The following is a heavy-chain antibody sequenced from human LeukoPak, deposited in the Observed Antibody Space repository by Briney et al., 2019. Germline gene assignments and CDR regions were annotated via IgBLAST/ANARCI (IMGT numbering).Heavy chain of an antibody. CDR3: AKGPYYYDSSGYSF. J-gene: IGHJ3*01. CDR1: GFTFSSYS. D-gene: IGHD3-22*01. V-gene: IGHV3-23*01. CDR2: ISGSGGST. Sequence: GGSLRLSCAASGFTFSSYSMNWVRQAPGKGLEWVSAISGSGGSTYYADSVKGRFTISRDNSKNTLYLQMNSLRAEDTAVYYCAKGPYYYDSSGYSFWGPGTMVTVSS.